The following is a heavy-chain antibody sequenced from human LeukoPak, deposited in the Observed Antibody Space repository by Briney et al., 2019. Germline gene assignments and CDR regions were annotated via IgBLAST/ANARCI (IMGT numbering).Heavy chain of an antibody. CDR3: ARGVAAAGIDY. J-gene: IGHJ4*02. CDR1: GGSISSGGYS. CDR2: NYHSGST. D-gene: IGHD6-13*01. V-gene: IGHV4-30-2*01. Sequence: SETLSLTCAVSGGSISSGGYSWSWIRQPPGKGLEWIGYNYHSGSTYYNPSLKSRVTISVDRSKNQFSLKLSSVTAADTAVYYCARGVAAAGIDYWGQGTLVTVSS.